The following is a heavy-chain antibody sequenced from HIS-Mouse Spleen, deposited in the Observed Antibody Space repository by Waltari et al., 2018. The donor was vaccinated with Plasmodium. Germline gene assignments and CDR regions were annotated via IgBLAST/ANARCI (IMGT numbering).Heavy chain of an antibody. J-gene: IGHJ2*01. CDR1: GFTFSSYW. Sequence: EVQLVESGGGLVQPGGSLRLSCAASGFTFSSYWMSWFRQVPGKGMEGVANIKQDGSEKYYVDSVKGRFTISRDNAKNSLYLQMNSLRAEDTAVYYCASSWYWYFDLWGRGTLVTVSS. V-gene: IGHV3-7*01. CDR3: ASSWYWYFDL. CDR2: IKQDGSEK. D-gene: IGHD6-13*01.